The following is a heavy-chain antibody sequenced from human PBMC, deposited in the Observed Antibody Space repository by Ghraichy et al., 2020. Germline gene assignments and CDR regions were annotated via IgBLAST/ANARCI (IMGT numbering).Heavy chain of an antibody. J-gene: IGHJ6*02. CDR3: ARPRQPSYYYAMAV. D-gene: IGHD1-1*01. V-gene: IGHV3-7*01. CDR2: IRQDGNEN. Sequence: GGSLRLSCAASGFSFSNFWMTWVRQAPGKGLEWVANIRQDGNENYYVDSVKGRFTISRDNAKNSLYLQMNSLRAEDTAVYYCARPRQPSYYYAMAVWGQGTPVTVSS. CDR1: GFSFSNFW.